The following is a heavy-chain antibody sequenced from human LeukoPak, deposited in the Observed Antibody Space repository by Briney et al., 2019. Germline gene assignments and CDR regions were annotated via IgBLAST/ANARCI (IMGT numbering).Heavy chain of an antibody. CDR3: AELGITMIGGV. D-gene: IGHD3-10*02. Sequence: PGGSLRLSCAASGFTVSSNYMSWVRQAPWKRLEWVSVIYSGGSTYYADSVKGQFTISRDNAKNSLYLQMNSLRAEDTAVYYCAELGITMIGGVWGKGTTVTISS. J-gene: IGHJ6*04. CDR2: IYSGGST. CDR1: GFTVSSNY. V-gene: IGHV3-53*01.